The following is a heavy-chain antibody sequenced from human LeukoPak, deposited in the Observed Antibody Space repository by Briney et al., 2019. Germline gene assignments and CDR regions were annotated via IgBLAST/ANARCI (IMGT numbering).Heavy chain of an antibody. Sequence: PGGSLRLSCAASGFTFDDYGLSWVRQAPGKGLEWVSTINWNGGSTGYADSVKGRFTISRDNAKNTLYLQMNSLRAEDTAVYYCARDRYYVPDYWGQGTLVTVSS. D-gene: IGHD3-10*02. CDR2: INWNGGST. CDR3: ARDRYYVPDY. CDR1: GFTFDDYG. V-gene: IGHV3-20*04. J-gene: IGHJ4*02.